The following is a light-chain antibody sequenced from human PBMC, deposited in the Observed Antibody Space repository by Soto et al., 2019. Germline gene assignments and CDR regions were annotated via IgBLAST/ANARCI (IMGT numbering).Light chain of an antibody. CDR1: QGISSY. V-gene: IGKV1-9*01. CDR2: AAS. CDR3: QQYSSSPPIT. Sequence: DIQLTQSPSFLSASVGYRVTITCRASQGISSYLAWYQQKPGKAPKLLIYAASTLQSGVPSRFSGSGSGTDFTLTISRLEPEDFAVYYCQQYSSSPPITFGHGTRLEIK. J-gene: IGKJ5*01.